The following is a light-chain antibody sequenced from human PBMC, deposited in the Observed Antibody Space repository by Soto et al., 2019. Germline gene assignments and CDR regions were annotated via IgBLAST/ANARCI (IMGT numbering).Light chain of an antibody. V-gene: IGKV3-20*01. CDR3: QQFSSYPLT. J-gene: IGKJ4*01. CDR1: QSLSSSY. CDR2: DAS. Sequence: EIVLTQSPGTLSLSPGERVTLSCRVSQSLSSSYLAWYQQKPGQAPRLLIYDASSRATGIPDRFCGGGSGTDFTLTISRLEPEDFAVYYCQQFSSYPLTFGGGTKVDIK.